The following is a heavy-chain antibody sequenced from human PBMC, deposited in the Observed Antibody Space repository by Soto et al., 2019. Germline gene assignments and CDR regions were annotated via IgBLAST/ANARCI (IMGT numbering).Heavy chain of an antibody. CDR3: ARDPPSDGAFDI. CDR2: TSYSSKWYN. Sequence: PSQTLSLTCVISGDRVSSNSAAWNWIRQSPSRGLAWLGRTSYSSKWYNDYAVSVKSRITIHPDTSKNQFPLQLNSVPPEDTAVYYCARDPPSDGAFDIWGQGTMVTVSS. J-gene: IGHJ3*02. V-gene: IGHV6-1*01. CDR1: GDRVSSNSAA.